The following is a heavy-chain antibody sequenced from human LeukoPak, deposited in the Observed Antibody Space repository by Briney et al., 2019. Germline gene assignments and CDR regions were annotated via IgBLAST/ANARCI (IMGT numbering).Heavy chain of an antibody. V-gene: IGHV3-48*01. D-gene: IGHD1-26*01. CDR3: AEGIVGTY. CDR2: ISSSSSTI. Sequence: PGGSLRLSCAASGFTFSSYSMNWVRQAPGKGLEWVSYISSSSSTIYYADSVKGRFTISRDNAEKSLYLQMNSLRAEDTAVYYCAEGIVGTYWGQGTLVTVSS. J-gene: IGHJ4*02. CDR1: GFTFSSYS.